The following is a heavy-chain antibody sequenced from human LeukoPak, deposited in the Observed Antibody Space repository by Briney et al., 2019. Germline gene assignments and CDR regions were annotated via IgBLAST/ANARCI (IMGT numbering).Heavy chain of an antibody. D-gene: IGHD1-26*01. CDR2: VYYSGRI. Sequence: PSETLSLTCTVSSGPISSYYWSWIRQPPGKGLEWIGYVYYSGRINYNPSLKSRVTVSLDTSKNQFSLKLRSVTAADTAVYYCAGAYSGTYYYFDYWGQGTLVTVSS. CDR1: SGPISSYY. V-gene: IGHV4-59*01. J-gene: IGHJ4*02. CDR3: AGAYSGTYYYFDY.